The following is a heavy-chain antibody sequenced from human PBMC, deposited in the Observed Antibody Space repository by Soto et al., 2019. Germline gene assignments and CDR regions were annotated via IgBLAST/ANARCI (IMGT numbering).Heavy chain of an antibody. CDR2: IWYDGSNK. J-gene: IGHJ6*02. CDR1: GFTFSSYG. CDR3: ARGGSSSSVSYYYYYYGMDV. Sequence: QVQLVESGGGVVQPGRSLRLSCAASGFTFSSYGMHWVRQAPGKGLEWVAVIWYDGSNKYYADSVKGRFTISRDNSKNTLYLQMNSLRAEDTAVYYCARGGSSSSVSYYYYYYGMDVWGQGTTVIVSS. D-gene: IGHD6-6*01. V-gene: IGHV3-33*01.